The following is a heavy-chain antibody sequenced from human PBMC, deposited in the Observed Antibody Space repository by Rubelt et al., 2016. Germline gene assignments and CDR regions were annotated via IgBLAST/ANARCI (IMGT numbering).Heavy chain of an antibody. Sequence: EVQLVQSGGGLVQPGGSLRLSCATSGFTFRIAWMSWVRQAPGRGLEWVGRIKSKSKGETKDYAEAVRGRFSISRDDSANTLYLQMSSLRVEDAAMYYWATDYYGSGSHYYSMFDSRGRGTLVTVSS. J-gene: IGHJ5*01. CDR3: ATDYYGSGSHYYSMFDS. CDR1: GFTFRIAW. CDR2: IKSKSKGETK. V-gene: IGHV3-15*01. D-gene: IGHD3-10*01.